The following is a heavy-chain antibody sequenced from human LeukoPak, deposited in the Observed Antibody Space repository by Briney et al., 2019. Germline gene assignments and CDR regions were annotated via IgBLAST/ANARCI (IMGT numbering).Heavy chain of an antibody. CDR1: GYTFTSYG. CDR2: ISAYNGNT. J-gene: IGHJ1*01. D-gene: IGHD6-13*01. CDR3: ASDSSSWYFPRYFQH. Sequence: ASVKVSCKASGYTFTSYGISWVRQAPGQGLEWMGWISAYNGNTNYAQKLQGRVTMTTDTSTSTVYMELRSLRSDDTAVYYCASDSSSWYFPRYFQHWGQGTLVTVSS. V-gene: IGHV1-18*01.